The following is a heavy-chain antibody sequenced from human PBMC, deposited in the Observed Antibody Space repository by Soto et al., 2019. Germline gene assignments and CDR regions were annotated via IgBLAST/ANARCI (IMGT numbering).Heavy chain of an antibody. V-gene: IGHV4-31*03. CDR3: VRGGIAGHWFDP. CDR2: IFHSGST. Sequence: SETLSLTCSVSRAFINSGGFYYSWIRQPPGKGLEWLGYIFHSGSTLYNPSLRGRLTLSADTSRNQLSLYLTSVTAADTTVYYCVRGGIAGHWFDPWGQGILVTGS. CDR1: RAFINSGGFY. J-gene: IGHJ5*02. D-gene: IGHD2-15*01.